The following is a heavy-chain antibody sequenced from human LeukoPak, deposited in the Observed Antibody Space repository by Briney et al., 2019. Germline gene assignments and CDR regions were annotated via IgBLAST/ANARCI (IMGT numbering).Heavy chain of an antibody. V-gene: IGHV3-7*01. Sequence: GGSLRLSCAASGFTFSSYWMNWARQAPGKGLEWVASINHNGNVNYYVDSVKGRFTISRDNAKNSLYLQMNSLRAEDTAVYYCARSTYYDFWSGDYWGQGTLVTVSS. CDR1: GFTFSSYW. J-gene: IGHJ4*02. CDR3: ARSTYYDFWSGDY. CDR2: INHNGNVN. D-gene: IGHD3-3*01.